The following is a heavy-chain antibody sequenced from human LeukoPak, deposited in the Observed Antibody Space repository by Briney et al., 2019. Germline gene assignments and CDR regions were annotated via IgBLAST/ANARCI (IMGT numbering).Heavy chain of an antibody. J-gene: IGHJ4*02. CDR3: AATRVCGGVLLRPNCLYFEN. CDR1: GFTFNNYV. V-gene: IGHV3-23*01. Sequence: GGSLRLSCAASGFTFNNYVMSWVRQAPGRGLEWVSGIDYAGGSTNYADSAQGRFTVSRDNSKNTLYLQMNSLRAEDTAIYYCAATRVCGGVLLRPNCLYFENWGQGTLVTVSS. CDR2: IDYAGGST. D-gene: IGHD3-10*01.